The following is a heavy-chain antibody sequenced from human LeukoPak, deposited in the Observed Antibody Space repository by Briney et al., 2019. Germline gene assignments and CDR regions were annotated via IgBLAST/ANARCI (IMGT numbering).Heavy chain of an antibody. CDR1: GFTFSSSA. CDR3: ATGHFTIFGVSYGMDV. V-gene: IGHV3-23*01. D-gene: IGHD3-3*01. Sequence: GGSLRLSCAVSGFTFSSSAMNWVRQAPGKGLEWVPVISGSGGTTYYADSVKGRFTISRDNSKNTLFLQMNSLRAEDTAVYYCATGHFTIFGVSYGMDVWGQGTTVTVSS. CDR2: ISGSGGTT. J-gene: IGHJ6*02.